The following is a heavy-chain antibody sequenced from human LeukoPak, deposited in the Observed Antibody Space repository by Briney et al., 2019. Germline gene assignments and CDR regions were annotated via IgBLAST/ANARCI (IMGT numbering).Heavy chain of an antibody. J-gene: IGHJ5*02. CDR1: GFTFSSYA. D-gene: IGHD2-2*01. Sequence: AGGSLRLSCAASGFTFSSYAMSWVRQAPGKGLEWVSAISGSGGSTYYADSVKGRFTISRDNSKNTLYLQMNSLRAEDTAVYYCAKDYGVVPAAMVSWFDPWGQGTLVTVSS. CDR2: ISGSGGST. V-gene: IGHV3-23*01. CDR3: AKDYGVVPAAMVSWFDP.